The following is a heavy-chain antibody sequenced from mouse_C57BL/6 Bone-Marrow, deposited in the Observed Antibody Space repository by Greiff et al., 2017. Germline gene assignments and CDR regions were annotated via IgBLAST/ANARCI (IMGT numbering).Heavy chain of an antibody. Sequence: QVQLQQPGAELVMPGASVKLSCKASGYTFTSYWMHWVKQMPGQGLEWIGEIDPSDSYTNYNQKFKVKSTLTVDKSSSTAYMQLSSLTSEDSAVYYYASNSYDYWGQGTTLTVSS. V-gene: IGHV1-69*01. CDR3: ASNSYDY. D-gene: IGHD1-3*01. CDR2: IDPSDSYT. CDR1: GYTFTSYW. J-gene: IGHJ2*01.